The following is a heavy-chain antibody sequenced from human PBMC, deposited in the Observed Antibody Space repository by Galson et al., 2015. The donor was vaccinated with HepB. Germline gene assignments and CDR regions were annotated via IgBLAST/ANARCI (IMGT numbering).Heavy chain of an antibody. V-gene: IGHV3-53*04. Sequence: SLRLSCAASGFTVSSNHMSWVRQAPGKGLEWISLLYSGGDTYYAGSVKGRFTISRHNSENTIYLQMNSLTVEDTAVYYCVRDGYASGRDFYHYGMDLWGQGTTVTVPS. CDR2: LYSGGDT. D-gene: IGHD1-26*01. J-gene: IGHJ6*02. CDR1: GFTVSSNH. CDR3: VRDGYASGRDFYHYGMDL.